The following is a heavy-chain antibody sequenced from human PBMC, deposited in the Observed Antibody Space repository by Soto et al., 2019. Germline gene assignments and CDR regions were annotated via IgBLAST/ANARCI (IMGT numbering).Heavy chain of an antibody. Sequence: QVQLVQSGAEVRKPGSSVKVSCQSFGGPFSSYAFSWVRQAPGQGLEWMGGLIVILGTTNYAQKFKGRVTFTADESTSTAYMEVSSLESEDTAIYYCASGYYDSSGYSIDYWGQGTQVTVSS. J-gene: IGHJ4*02. CDR2: LIVILGTT. CDR3: ASGYYDSSGYSIDY. V-gene: IGHV1-69*01. CDR1: GGPFSSYA. D-gene: IGHD3-22*01.